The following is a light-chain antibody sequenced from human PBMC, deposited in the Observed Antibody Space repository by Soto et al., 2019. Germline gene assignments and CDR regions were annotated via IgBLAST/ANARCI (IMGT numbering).Light chain of an antibody. J-gene: IGKJ1*01. CDR1: QSVGGSS. CDR3: QQYHSSPRT. V-gene: IGKV3-20*01. Sequence: ETVLTQSPGALSLSPGERATLSCRASQSVGGSSLAWYQQRPGQAPRLLIYHTSNRATGIPDRFSGSGSGTDFTLTISRLEPEDFAVYYCQQYHSSPRTFGQGTKLDI. CDR2: HTS.